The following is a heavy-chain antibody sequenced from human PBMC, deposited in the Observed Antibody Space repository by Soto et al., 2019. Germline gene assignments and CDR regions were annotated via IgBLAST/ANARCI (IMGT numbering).Heavy chain of an antibody. D-gene: IGHD5-18*01. V-gene: IGHV3-33*01. CDR2: IWYDGSNK. Sequence: QVQLVESGGGVVQPGRSLRLSCAASGFTFSSYGMHWVRQAPGKGLEWVAVIWYDGSNKYYADSVKGRFTISRDNSKNTLYLQMNSLRAEDTAVYYCARDQVDSYGLRYYYYGMDVWGHGTTVTVSS. CDR3: ARDQVDSYGLRYYYYGMDV. J-gene: IGHJ6*02. CDR1: GFTFSSYG.